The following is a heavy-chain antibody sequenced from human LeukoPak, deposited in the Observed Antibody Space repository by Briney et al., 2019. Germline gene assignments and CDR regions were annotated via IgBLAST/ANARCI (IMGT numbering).Heavy chain of an antibody. CDR1: GFTIRTYA. D-gene: IGHD4-17*01. CDR3: ARDGHYGLEDPYFDY. J-gene: IGHJ4*02. Sequence: GGSLRLSCAASGFTIRTYAMTWVRQGPGKDLEWISTISASGGSTYYADSVKGRFTISRDNSKSTLYLQMNSLRAEDTAVYYCARDGHYGLEDPYFDYWGQGTLVTVSS. V-gene: IGHV3-23*01. CDR2: ISASGGST.